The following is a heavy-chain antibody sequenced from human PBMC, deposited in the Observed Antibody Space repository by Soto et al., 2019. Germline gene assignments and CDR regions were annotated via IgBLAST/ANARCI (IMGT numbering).Heavy chain of an antibody. CDR3: ARDLYYDSGNYYYTFDY. CDR1: GFTLRTYA. J-gene: IGHJ4*02. CDR2: ISYDGSNT. Sequence: GGSLRLSCAASGFTLRTYAMHWVRQAPGKGLEWAATISYDGSNTYYADAVRGRFTISRDTSKNTLYLQMNSLRAEDTAVYYCARDLYYDSGNYYYTFDYWGQGTLVTVSS. D-gene: IGHD3-10*01. V-gene: IGHV3-30*03.